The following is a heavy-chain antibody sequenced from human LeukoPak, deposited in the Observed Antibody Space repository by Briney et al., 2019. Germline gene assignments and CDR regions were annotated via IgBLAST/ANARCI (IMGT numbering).Heavy chain of an antibody. CDR3: ATSDTPAVAYAFDI. CDR1: GFTVSSNY. CDR2: IYSGGST. V-gene: IGHV3-53*01. Sequence: GGSLRLSCAASGFTVSSNYMSWVRQAPGKGQEWVSVIYSGGSTYYADSVKGRFTISRDNSKNTLYLQMNSLRAEDTAVYYCATSDTPAVAYAFDIWGQGTMVTVSS. J-gene: IGHJ3*02. D-gene: IGHD2-15*01.